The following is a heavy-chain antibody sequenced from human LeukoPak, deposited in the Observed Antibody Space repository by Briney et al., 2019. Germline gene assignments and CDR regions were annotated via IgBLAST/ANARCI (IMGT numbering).Heavy chain of an antibody. CDR3: AIDSREITIYYYYMDF. CDR2: IIPIFGTA. D-gene: IGHD3-3*01. V-gene: IGHV1-69*13. Sequence: GASVKVSCKASGGTFSSYAISWVRQAPGQGLEWKGGIIPIFGTANYAQKFQGRVTITADESTSTAYMELSSLRSEDTAVYYCAIDSREITIYYYYMDFWGKGTTVTVSS. J-gene: IGHJ6*03. CDR1: GGTFSSYA.